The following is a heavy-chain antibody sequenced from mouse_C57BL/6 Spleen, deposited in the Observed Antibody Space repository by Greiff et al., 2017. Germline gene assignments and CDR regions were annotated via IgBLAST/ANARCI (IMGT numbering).Heavy chain of an antibody. J-gene: IGHJ2*01. CDR2: INPSTGGT. D-gene: IGHD1-2*01. CDR3: ALRPYYFDY. V-gene: IGHV1-42*01. Sequence: EVQLQESGPELVKPGASVKISCKASGYSFTGYYMNWVKQSPEKSLEWIGEINPSTGGTTYNQKFKAKATLTVDKSSSTAYMQLKSLTSEDSAVYYCALRPYYFDYWGQGTTLTVSS. CDR1: GYSFTGYY.